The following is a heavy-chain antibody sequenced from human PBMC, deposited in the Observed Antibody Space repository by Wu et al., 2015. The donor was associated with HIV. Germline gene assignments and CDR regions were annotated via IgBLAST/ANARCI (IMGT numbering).Heavy chain of an antibody. CDR1: GYTFGSYD. V-gene: IGHV1-8*01. Sequence: VKKPGASVKVSCKTSGYTFGSYDINWVRQVAGQGLEWLGWMNPNSGNTGYAENVQYRIIMTRDTSISTAYMELSGLRSEDTAVYYCAREGIAAADKLPRPWGTKKGYYYYYGMDVWGQGTTVTVSS. J-gene: IGHJ6*02. CDR2: MNPNSGNT. CDR3: AREGIAAADKLPRPWGTKKGYYYYYGMDV. D-gene: IGHD6-13*01.